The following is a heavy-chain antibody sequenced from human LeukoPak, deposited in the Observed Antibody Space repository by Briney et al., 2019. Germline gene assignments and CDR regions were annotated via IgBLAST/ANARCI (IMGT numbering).Heavy chain of an antibody. CDR1: GGSISNSNYY. CDR2: IYYSGST. J-gene: IGHJ6*03. CDR3: ARVKWLRLGHYYYYYMDV. Sequence: SDTLSLTCTVSGGSISNSNYYWGWVRQPPGKGLEYIGTIYYSGSTYYNPSLKSRVTISVDTSKNQFSLKLSSVTAADTAVYYCARVKWLRLGHYYYYYMDVWGKGTTVTISS. V-gene: IGHV4-39*01. D-gene: IGHD5-12*01.